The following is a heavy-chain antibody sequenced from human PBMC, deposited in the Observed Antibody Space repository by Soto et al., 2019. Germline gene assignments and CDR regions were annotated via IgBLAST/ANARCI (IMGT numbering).Heavy chain of an antibody. J-gene: IGHJ5*02. D-gene: IGHD3-3*01. V-gene: IGHV1-18*01. Sequence: QVQLVQSGPEVKKPGASVKISCKASGYTFSTYGFSWVRQAPGQGLEWMGWIDAHNGDTTYAQNFKGRVTMTTDTATTTSYMELRSLTSDDTAVYFCARDWRGAEGFDPWGQGTLVTVSS. CDR3: ARDWRGAEGFDP. CDR1: GYTFSTYG. CDR2: IDAHNGDT.